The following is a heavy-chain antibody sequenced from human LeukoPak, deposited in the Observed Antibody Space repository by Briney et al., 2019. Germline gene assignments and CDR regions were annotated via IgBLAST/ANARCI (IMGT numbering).Heavy chain of an antibody. J-gene: IGHJ6*02. V-gene: IGHV3-30-3*01. Sequence: PGGSLRLSCAASGFTFSSYAMHWVRQAPGKGLEWVAVISYDGSNKYYADSVKGRFTISRDNSKNTLYLQMNSLRAEDTAVYYCARDKYYYDSSGYYSPQGYYYYGMDVWGQGTTVTVSS. D-gene: IGHD3-22*01. CDR3: ARDKYYYDSSGYYSPQGYYYYGMDV. CDR2: ISYDGSNK. CDR1: GFTFSSYA.